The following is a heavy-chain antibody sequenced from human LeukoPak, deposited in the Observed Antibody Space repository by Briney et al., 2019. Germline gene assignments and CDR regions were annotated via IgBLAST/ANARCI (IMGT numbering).Heavy chain of an antibody. CDR2: INHSGST. CDR1: GGSFSGYY. Sequence: PSETLSLTCAVYGGSFSGYYWSWIRQPPGKGLEWIGEINHSGSTNYNPSLKSRVTISVDTSKNQFSLKLSSVTAADTAVYYCARVVVVPAAAHYYYYGMDVWGQGTTVTVSS. D-gene: IGHD2-2*01. V-gene: IGHV4-34*01. J-gene: IGHJ6*02. CDR3: ARVVVVPAAAHYYYYGMDV.